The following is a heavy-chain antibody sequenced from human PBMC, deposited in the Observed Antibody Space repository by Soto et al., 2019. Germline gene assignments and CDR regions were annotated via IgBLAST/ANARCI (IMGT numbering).Heavy chain of an antibody. CDR3: ARAPPVIGANWFDP. V-gene: IGHV4-39*01. CDR1: GGSISSSSYY. CDR2: IYYSGST. J-gene: IGHJ5*02. Sequence: ETLSLTCTVSGGSISSSSYYWGWIRQPPGKGLEWIGSIYYSGSTYHNPSLKSRVTISVDTSKNQFSLQLNSVTPEDTAVYYCARAPPVIGANWFDPWGQGTLVTVSS. D-gene: IGHD2-21*01.